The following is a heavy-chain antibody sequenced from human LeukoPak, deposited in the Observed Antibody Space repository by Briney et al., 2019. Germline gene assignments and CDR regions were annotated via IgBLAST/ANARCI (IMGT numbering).Heavy chain of an antibody. V-gene: IGHV4-34*01. D-gene: IGHD2-2*01. J-gene: IGHJ4*02. CDR3: ARDLGYALDDY. CDR2: INHSGST. CDR1: GGSFSGYY. Sequence: SSETLSLTCAVYGGSFSGYYWSWIRQPPGKGLEWIGEINHSGSTNYNPSLKSRVTISVDTSKNQFSLKLSSVTAADTAVYYCARDLGYALDDYWGQGTLVTVSS.